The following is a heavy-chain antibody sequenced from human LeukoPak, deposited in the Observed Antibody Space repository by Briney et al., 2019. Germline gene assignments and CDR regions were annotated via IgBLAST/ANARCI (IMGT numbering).Heavy chain of an antibody. D-gene: IGHD2-2*01. CDR1: GFTFSSYA. CDR2: IRGSGGST. V-gene: IGHV3-23*01. CDR3: AKSVVPAAIDPDAFDI. Sequence: GGSLRLSCAASGFTFSSYAMSWVRQAPGKGLEWVSAIRGSGGSTYYADSVKGRFTISRDNSKNTLYLQMNSLRAEDTAVYYCAKSVVPAAIDPDAFDIWGQGTMVTVSS. J-gene: IGHJ3*02.